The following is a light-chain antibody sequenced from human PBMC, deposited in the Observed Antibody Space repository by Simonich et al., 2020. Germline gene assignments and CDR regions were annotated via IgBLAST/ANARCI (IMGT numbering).Light chain of an antibody. V-gene: IGLV2-14*01. Sequence: QSALTQPASVSGSPGQSITISCTGTSSEVGGYNYVSWYQQHPGKAPKLMIYDVSKLPSGVSNRFSGSKSGNTASLTISGLQAEDEADYYCSSYTSSSTWVFGGGTKLTVL. J-gene: IGLJ3*02. CDR1: SSEVGGYNY. CDR2: DVS. CDR3: SSYTSSSTWV.